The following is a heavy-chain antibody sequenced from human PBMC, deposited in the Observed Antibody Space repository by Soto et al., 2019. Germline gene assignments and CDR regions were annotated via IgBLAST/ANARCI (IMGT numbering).Heavy chain of an antibody. J-gene: IGHJ4*02. CDR1: GGSISSSSYY. CDR2: IYYSGST. D-gene: IGHD1-26*01. CDR3: ARTTWELPDY. V-gene: IGHV4-39*01. Sequence: SETLSLTCTVSGGSISSSSYYWGWIRQPPGKGLEWIGSIYYSGSTYYNPSLKSRVTISVDTSKNQFSLKLSSVTAADTAVYYCARTTWELPDYWGQGTLVTVSS.